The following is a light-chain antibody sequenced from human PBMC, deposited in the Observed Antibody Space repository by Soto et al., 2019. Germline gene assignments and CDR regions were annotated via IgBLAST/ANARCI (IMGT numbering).Light chain of an antibody. CDR3: QQYDSYST. CDR1: QSIRSW. Sequence: DIQMTQFPATLSASVGDRVTITCRASQSIRSWLAWYQQKPGKAPNLLIYKSSSLPSGVPSRFSGSGYGTECTLPSSSLQPDDIATYYCQQYDSYSTFGGGTKVQIK. V-gene: IGKV1-5*03. J-gene: IGKJ4*01. CDR2: KSS.